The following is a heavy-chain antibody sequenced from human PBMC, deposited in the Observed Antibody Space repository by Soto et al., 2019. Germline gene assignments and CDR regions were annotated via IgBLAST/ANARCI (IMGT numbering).Heavy chain of an antibody. D-gene: IGHD3-10*01. CDR1: GGSISSYY. CDR2: IYTSGST. J-gene: IGHJ6*02. V-gene: IGHV4-4*07. Sequence: LSLTCTVSGGSISSYYWSWIRQPAGKGLEWIGRIYTSGSTNYNPSLKSRVTMSVDTSKNQFSLKLSSVTAADTAVYYCARDTPYGSGSYYHYYYYYGMDVWGQGTTVTVSS. CDR3: ARDTPYGSGSYYHYYYYYGMDV.